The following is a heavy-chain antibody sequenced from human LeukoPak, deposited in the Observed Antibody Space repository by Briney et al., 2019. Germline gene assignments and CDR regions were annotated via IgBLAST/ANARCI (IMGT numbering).Heavy chain of an antibody. CDR2: INWNGGST. Sequence: GGSLKLSCAVSGITFDDYGMSWVRQVPGKGLEWVSGINWNGGSTGYADSMKGRFTISRDNAKNSLYLQMNSLRAEDTALYYCARVWGIAATGTSAFDIWGQGTMVTVSS. J-gene: IGHJ3*02. CDR3: ARVWGIAATGTSAFDI. D-gene: IGHD6-13*01. CDR1: GITFDDYG. V-gene: IGHV3-20*04.